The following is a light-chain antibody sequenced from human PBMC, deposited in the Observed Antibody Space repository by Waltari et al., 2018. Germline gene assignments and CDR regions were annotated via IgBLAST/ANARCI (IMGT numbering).Light chain of an antibody. CDR3: QHNYGTPPS. Sequence: DIQMTQSPSSLSASVGDRVTITCRTSENVNNFLNWYQQKPGKAPKLLIYKAATLQNGVPSRFSGSGSGTDYTFTISSLQSEDVATYYCQHNYGTPPSFGQGTKVEIK. J-gene: IGKJ2*03. CDR2: KAA. V-gene: IGKV1-39*01. CDR1: ENVNNF.